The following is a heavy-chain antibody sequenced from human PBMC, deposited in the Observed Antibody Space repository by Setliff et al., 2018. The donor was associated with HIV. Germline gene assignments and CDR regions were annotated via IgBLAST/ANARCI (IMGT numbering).Heavy chain of an antibody. J-gene: IGHJ4*02. CDR3: ARGLQNFDY. D-gene: IGHD2-15*01. Sequence: SETRSLTCAVSGGSVSNYYCSWIRQPPGKGLEWIGYIYYSGITNYNPSLKSLVTMSVDTSRIQLSLKVRSVTAADTAVYSCARGLQNFDYWGQGTLVTVTS. V-gene: IGHV4-59*02. CDR2: IYYSGIT. CDR1: GGSVSNYY.